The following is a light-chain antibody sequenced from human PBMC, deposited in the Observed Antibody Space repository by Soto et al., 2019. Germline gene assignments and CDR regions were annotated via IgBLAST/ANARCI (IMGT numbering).Light chain of an antibody. Sequence: QSALTQPASVSGSPGQSIAISCTGTSSDVGGYNFVSWYQQHPGKAPKLMIYDVNIRPSGGSNRFSGSKSGNTASLTISGLQAEDEAADYCCSYSGSSALLVFGGGTKLTVL. V-gene: IGLV2-14*03. CDR3: CSYSGSSALLV. J-gene: IGLJ2*01. CDR2: DVN. CDR1: SSDVGGYNF.